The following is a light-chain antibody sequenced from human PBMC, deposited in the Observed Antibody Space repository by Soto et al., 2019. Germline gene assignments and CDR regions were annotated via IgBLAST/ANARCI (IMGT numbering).Light chain of an antibody. CDR1: QSISSW. V-gene: IGKV1-5*01. CDR2: DAP. Sequence: DIQMTQSPSTLSASVGDRVTITCRASQSISSWLAWYQQKPGKAPKLLIYDAPSLESGVPSRFSGSGSGTEFTLTISSLQPDDFATYYCQQYGRTFGQGTKVDIK. CDR3: QQYGRT. J-gene: IGKJ1*01.